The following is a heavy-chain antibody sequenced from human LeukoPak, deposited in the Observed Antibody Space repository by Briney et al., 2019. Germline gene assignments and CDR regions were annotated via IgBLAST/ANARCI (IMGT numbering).Heavy chain of an antibody. CDR2: IYPGDSDT. V-gene: IGHV5-51*01. CDR1: GYSFTSYW. CDR3: ARGLLWFGELTPYWFDP. D-gene: IGHD3-10*01. J-gene: IGHJ5*02. Sequence: RSGESLKISCKGSGYSFTSYWIGWVRQMPGKGLEWMGIIYPGDSDTRYSPSFQGQVTISADKSISTAYLQWSSLKASDTAMYYCARGLLWFGELTPYWFDPWGQGTLVTVSS.